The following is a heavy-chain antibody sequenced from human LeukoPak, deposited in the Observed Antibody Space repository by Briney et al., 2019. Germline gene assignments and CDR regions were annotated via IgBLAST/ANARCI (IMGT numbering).Heavy chain of an antibody. V-gene: IGHV4-39*01. Sequence: SETLSLTCIVSGDSISSSSSYWGWIRQPPGKGLEWIGSRYYRGSTYYNPSLKSRVTISEDTSKNQFSLKLSSVTAADTAVYYCARTGRGSRTIDYWGQGTLVTVSS. J-gene: IGHJ4*02. CDR3: ARTGRGSRTIDY. CDR1: GDSISSSSSY. CDR2: RYYRGST. D-gene: IGHD2-15*01.